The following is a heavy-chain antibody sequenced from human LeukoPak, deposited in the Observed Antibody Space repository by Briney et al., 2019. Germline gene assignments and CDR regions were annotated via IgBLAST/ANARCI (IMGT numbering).Heavy chain of an antibody. V-gene: IGHV3-49*04. D-gene: IGHD6-19*01. Sequence: GGSLSLSCAASGFTFSSYAMIWVRQAQGKGREGVGFIRSKAYGGTTEYAASVKGRFTISRDDSKSIAYLQMNSLKTEDTAVYYCTRQISSGWYTGGAYYFDYWGQGTLVTVSS. CDR2: IRSKAYGGTT. CDR3: TRQISSGWYTGGAYYFDY. J-gene: IGHJ4*02. CDR1: GFTFSSYA.